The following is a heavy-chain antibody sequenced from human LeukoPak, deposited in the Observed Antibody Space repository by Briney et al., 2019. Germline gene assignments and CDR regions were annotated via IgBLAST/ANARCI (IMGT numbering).Heavy chain of an antibody. V-gene: IGHV1-18*01. Sequence: ASVKVSCKASGYTFTNHGSTWVRQAPGQGLEWMGWINTYNGDTNYVQKLQGRVTMTTDTSTSTAYMEVRSLRSDDTAVYYCAKDRLGTTDAFDIWGQGTMVTVSS. CDR3: AKDRLGTTDAFDI. D-gene: IGHD1-7*01. J-gene: IGHJ3*02. CDR1: GYTFTNHG. CDR2: INTYNGDT.